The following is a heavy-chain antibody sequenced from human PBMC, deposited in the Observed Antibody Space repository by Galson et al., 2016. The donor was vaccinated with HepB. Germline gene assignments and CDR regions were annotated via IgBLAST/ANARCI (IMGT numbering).Heavy chain of an antibody. V-gene: IGHV3-11*01. CDR2: ISNSGSAI. D-gene: IGHD1-26*01. CDR1: GFAIRDFY. Sequence: SLRLSCAASGFAIRDFYMSWIRQAPGKGLEWVSYISNSGSAIYYADSVRGRFTISRDNAKNSLYLQMNSLRVEDTAVYYCARGRGGGLKIVVYWGRGTLVTVSS. J-gene: IGHJ4*02. CDR3: ARGRGGGLKIVVY.